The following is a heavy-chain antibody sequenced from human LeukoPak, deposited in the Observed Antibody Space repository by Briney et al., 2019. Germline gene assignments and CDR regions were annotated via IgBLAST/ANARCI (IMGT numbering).Heavy chain of an antibody. Sequence: SVKVSCKASGGTFSSYAISWVRQAPGQGLEWMGGIIPIFGTANYARKFQGRVTITTDESTSTAYMELSSLRSEDTAVYYCARANYYYDSSGYYYFDYWGQGTLVTVSS. CDR2: IIPIFGTA. J-gene: IGHJ4*02. D-gene: IGHD3-22*01. V-gene: IGHV1-69*05. CDR3: ARANYYYDSSGYYYFDY. CDR1: GGTFSSYA.